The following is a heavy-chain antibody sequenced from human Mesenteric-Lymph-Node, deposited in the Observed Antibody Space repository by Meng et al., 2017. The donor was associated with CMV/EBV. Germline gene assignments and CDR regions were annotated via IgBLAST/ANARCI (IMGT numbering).Heavy chain of an antibody. CDR3: AISRYCSGGSCYSEPYYFDY. D-gene: IGHD2-15*01. Sequence: SYAMHWVRQAPGKGLEWVAVISYDGSNKYYADSVKGRFTISRDNSKNTLYLQMNSLRAEDTAVYYCAISRYCSGGSCYSEPYYFDYWGQGTLVTVSS. CDR1: SYA. J-gene: IGHJ4*02. CDR2: ISYDGSNK. V-gene: IGHV3-30*04.